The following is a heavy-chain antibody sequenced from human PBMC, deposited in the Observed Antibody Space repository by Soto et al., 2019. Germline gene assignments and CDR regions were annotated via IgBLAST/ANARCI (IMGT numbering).Heavy chain of an antibody. D-gene: IGHD5-12*01. CDR1: GYTFTSYV. V-gene: IGHV1-18*04. CDR3: AKTMARLGGYDMNWLAP. Sequence: ASVKVSCKASGYTFTSYVISWVRRSPGQGLEWMGWISAYNGNTNYAQKLQGRVTMTTDTSTSTAYMELRSLRSDDTAVYYCAKTMARLGGYDMNWLAPWGQGTMVTVSS. CDR2: ISAYNGNT. J-gene: IGHJ5*02.